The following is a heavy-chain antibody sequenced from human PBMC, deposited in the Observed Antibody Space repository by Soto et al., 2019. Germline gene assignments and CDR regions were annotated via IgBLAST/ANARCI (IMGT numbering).Heavy chain of an antibody. CDR1: GDSISSGNKY. J-gene: IGHJ6*02. CDR2: IFSSGTT. D-gene: IGHD3-16*01. Sequence: SETLSLTCTVSGDSISSGNKYWSWIRQAPGKGLEWIGYIFSSGTTYYNPSLKSRLTMSLNTSQNQFSLRLASVTDADSAVYYCARVPSPFDYYYAMDVWGQGTTVTVSS. V-gene: IGHV4-30-4*01. CDR3: ARVPSPFDYYYAMDV.